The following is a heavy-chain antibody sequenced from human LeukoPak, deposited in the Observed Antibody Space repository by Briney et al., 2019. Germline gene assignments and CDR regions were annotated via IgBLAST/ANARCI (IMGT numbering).Heavy chain of an antibody. CDR1: GGTFSSYA. CDR2: IIPIFVTA. CDR3: ARRLSSIRFDP. V-gene: IGHV1-69*05. D-gene: IGHD6-6*01. J-gene: IGHJ5*02. Sequence: ASVKVSCKASGGTFSSYAISGVRQAPGQGLEWMGGIIPIFVTANYAQKFKGRVKITTDESKSKAYMELSSLRSEDTAVYYCARRLSSIRFDPWGQGTLVTVSS.